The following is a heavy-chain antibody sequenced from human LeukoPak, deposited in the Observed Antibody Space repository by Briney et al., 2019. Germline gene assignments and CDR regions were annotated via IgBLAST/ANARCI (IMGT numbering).Heavy chain of an antibody. D-gene: IGHD4-17*01. CDR2: IYYSGST. J-gene: IGHJ4*02. CDR1: GFTFSNAW. V-gene: IGHV4-59*01. Sequence: PGGSLRLSCAASGFTFSNAWMSWVRQAPGKGLEWIGYIYYSGSTNYNASLKSRVTISVDTSKNQFSLRLTSVTAADTAVYYCAASMTTEPRFDYWGQGILVTVSS. CDR3: AASMTTEPRFDY.